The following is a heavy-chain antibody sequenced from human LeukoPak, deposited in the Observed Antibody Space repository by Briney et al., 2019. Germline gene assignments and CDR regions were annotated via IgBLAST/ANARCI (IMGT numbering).Heavy chain of an antibody. CDR3: ARAIRVYSSFDY. CDR2: INPSGGST. J-gene: IGHJ4*02. CDR1: GYTFSNYA. D-gene: IGHD6-19*01. V-gene: IGHV1-46*01. Sequence: ASVKVSCKASGYTFSNYAIHWVRQAPGQGLEWMGIINPSGGSTSYAQKFQGRVTMTRDTSTSTVYMELSSLRSEDTAVYYCARAIRVYSSFDYWGQGTLVTVSS.